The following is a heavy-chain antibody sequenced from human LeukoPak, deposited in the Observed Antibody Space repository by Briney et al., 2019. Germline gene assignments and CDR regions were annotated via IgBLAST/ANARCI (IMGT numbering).Heavy chain of an antibody. CDR3: ARARAGYCTNGVCLDYYYYYMDV. CDR1: GGSICSGSYY. V-gene: IGHV4-61*02. D-gene: IGHD2-8*01. J-gene: IGHJ6*03. CDR2: IYTSGST. Sequence: PSETLSLTCTVSGGSICSGSYYWSWIRQPAGKGLEWIGRIYTSGSTNYNPSLKSRVTISVDTSKNQFSLKLSSVTAADTAVYYCARARAGYCTNGVCLDYYYYYMDVWGKGTTVTVSS.